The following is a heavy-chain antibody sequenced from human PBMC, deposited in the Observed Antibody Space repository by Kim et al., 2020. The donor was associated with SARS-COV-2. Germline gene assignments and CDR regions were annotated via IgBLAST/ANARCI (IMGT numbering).Heavy chain of an antibody. V-gene: IGHV3-30*07. Sequence: SVKGRFTISRDNSKNTLYLQMNSLRAEDTAVYYCARDLIVGYSSSWAFDYWGQGTLVTVSS. D-gene: IGHD6-13*01. J-gene: IGHJ4*02. CDR3: ARDLIVGYSSSWAFDY.